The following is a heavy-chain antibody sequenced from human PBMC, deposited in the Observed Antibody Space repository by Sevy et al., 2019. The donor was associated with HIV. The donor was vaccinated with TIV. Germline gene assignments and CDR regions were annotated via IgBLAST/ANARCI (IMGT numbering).Heavy chain of an antibody. J-gene: IGHJ3*02. CDR1: GGSISSLNYY. CDR2: ISYSGRT. Sequence: SETLSLTCTVSGGSISSLNYYWSWIRQHPGKGLEWIGYISYSGRTNDNSSLKSRITISVDTSKNQFSLRLSSVTAADTAVYYCARANAYLTSDAFDIWGQGTMVTVSS. CDR3: ARANAYLTSDAFDI. V-gene: IGHV4-31*03. D-gene: IGHD1-26*01.